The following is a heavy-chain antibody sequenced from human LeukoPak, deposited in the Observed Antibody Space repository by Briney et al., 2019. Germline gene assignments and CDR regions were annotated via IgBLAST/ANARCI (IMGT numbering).Heavy chain of an antibody. CDR1: GFTLITYT. CDR2: VSSNGDT. J-gene: IGHJ4*02. V-gene: IGHV3-64*01. D-gene: IGHD4-17*01. CDR3: AREITGTFDY. Sequence: GGFLRLSCAASGFTLITYTMHWVRPTPGKGLESVSAVSSNGDTYYLNSVKDRFTISRDNSKNTLYLQMDSLRAEDTAVYYCAREITGTFDYWGQGTLVTVSS.